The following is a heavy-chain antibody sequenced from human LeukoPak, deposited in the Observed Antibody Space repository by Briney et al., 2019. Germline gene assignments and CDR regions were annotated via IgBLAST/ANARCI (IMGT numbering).Heavy chain of an antibody. Sequence: SVKVSCKASGGTFSSYAISWVRQAPGQGLEWMGGIITIFGTANYAQKFQGRVTITADESTGTAYMELSSLRSEDTAVYYCAIPDRDGHNGDFDYWGQGTLVTVSS. D-gene: IGHD5-24*01. J-gene: IGHJ4*02. CDR1: GGTFSSYA. CDR3: AIPDRDGHNGDFDY. V-gene: IGHV1-69*01. CDR2: IITIFGTA.